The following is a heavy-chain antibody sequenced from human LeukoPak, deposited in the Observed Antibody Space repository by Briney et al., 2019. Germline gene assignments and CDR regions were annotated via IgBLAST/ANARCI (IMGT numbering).Heavy chain of an antibody. CDR3: AKGGGSKLKDALDI. V-gene: IGHV3-30*01. D-gene: IGHD5-12*01. Sequence: ISYDGSNKYYADSVKGRFTISRDNSKNTLDVQMNSLRAEDTAVYYCAKGGGSKLKDALDIWGQGTVVAVSA. CDR2: ISYDGSNK. J-gene: IGHJ3*02.